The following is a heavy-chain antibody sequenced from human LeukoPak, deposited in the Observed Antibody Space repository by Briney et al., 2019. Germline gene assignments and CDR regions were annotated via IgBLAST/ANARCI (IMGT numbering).Heavy chain of an antibody. J-gene: IGHJ4*02. CDR1: GDTGRNYA. V-gene: IGHV1-46*01. D-gene: IGHD5-18*01. CDR3: AIMSRVDTGKSPFDD. Sequence: GSSVKVSCKASGDTGRNYAITWVRQAPGQGLEWMGVINPSSGSTNYAQNFQGRVTMTRDTSTSTVYMELSSLRSEDTAMYYCAIMSRVDTGKSPFDDWGQGSLVTVSS. CDR2: INPSSGST.